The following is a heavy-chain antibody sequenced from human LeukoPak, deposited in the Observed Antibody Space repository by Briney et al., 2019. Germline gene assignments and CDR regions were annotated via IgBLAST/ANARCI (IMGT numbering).Heavy chain of an antibody. CDR1: GYTFTGDY. Sequence: ASVKVSCKASGYTFTGDYMHWVRQAPGQGLEWMGWINPNSGGTNYAQKFQGRVTMTRDTSISTAYMELSRLRSDDTAVYYCAMILVAAAWAFDYWGQGTLVTVSS. J-gene: IGHJ4*02. D-gene: IGHD6-13*01. CDR2: INPNSGGT. V-gene: IGHV1-2*02. CDR3: AMILVAAAWAFDY.